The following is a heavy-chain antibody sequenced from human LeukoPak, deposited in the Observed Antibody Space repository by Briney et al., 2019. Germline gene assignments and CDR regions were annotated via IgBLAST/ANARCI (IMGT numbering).Heavy chain of an antibody. J-gene: IGHJ4*02. CDR1: GFTFSSYG. Sequence: PGGSLRLSCAASGFTFSSYGMHWVRQAPGKGLEWVAFIRYDGSNKYYADSVKVRFTISRDNSKNTLYLQMNSLRAEDTAVYYCAKDQVGPRPLYYFDYWGQGTLVTVSS. CDR2: IRYDGSNK. CDR3: AKDQVGPRPLYYFDY. V-gene: IGHV3-30*02. D-gene: IGHD3-16*01.